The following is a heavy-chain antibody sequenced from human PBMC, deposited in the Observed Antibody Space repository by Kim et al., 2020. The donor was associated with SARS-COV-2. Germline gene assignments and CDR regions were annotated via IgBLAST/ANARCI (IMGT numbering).Heavy chain of an antibody. CDR1: GYTFTSYY. J-gene: IGHJ5*02. CDR2: INPSGGST. V-gene: IGHV1-46*01. CDR3: ARDEPLIEREYSSSWNWFDP. Sequence: ASVKVSCKASGYTFTSYYMHWVRQAPGQGLEWMGIINPSGGSTSYAQKFQGRVTMTRDTSTSTVYMELSSLRSEDAAVYYCARDEPLIEREYSSSWNWFDPWGQGTLVTVSS. D-gene: IGHD6-13*01.